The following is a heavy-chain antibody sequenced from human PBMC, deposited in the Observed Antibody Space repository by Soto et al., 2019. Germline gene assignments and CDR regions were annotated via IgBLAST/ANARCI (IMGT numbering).Heavy chain of an antibody. CDR3: ARDRIASGSDFYAFDI. CDR1: GFTFSSYS. D-gene: IGHD1-26*01. V-gene: IGHV3-21*01. CDR2: ISSSSSYI. Sequence: NPRGSLRLSCVASGFTFSSYSMNWVRQAPGKGLEWVSSISSSSSYIYYADSVKGRFTISRDNAKNSLYLQMNSLRAEDTAVYYCARDRIASGSDFYAFDIWGQGTMVTFSS. J-gene: IGHJ3*02.